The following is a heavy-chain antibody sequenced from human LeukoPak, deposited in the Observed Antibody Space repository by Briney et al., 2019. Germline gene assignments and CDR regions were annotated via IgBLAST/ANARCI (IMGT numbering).Heavy chain of an antibody. CDR1: GFSISSGYF. CDR3: ARRISTRRGEPCSSTSYYFDY. D-gene: IGHD2-2*01. J-gene: IGHJ4*02. Sequence: SETLSLTCAVSGFSISSGYFWAWIRQSPGKGLEWIGSIFHNGITYYNPSLKSRITISVDTSKNQFSLRLSSVTAADTAVYYCARRISTRRGEPCSSTSYYFDYWGQGSLVTVSS. V-gene: IGHV4-38-2*01. CDR2: IFHNGIT.